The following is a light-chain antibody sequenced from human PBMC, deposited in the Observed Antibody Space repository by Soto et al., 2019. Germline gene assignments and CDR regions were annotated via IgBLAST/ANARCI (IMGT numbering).Light chain of an antibody. J-gene: IGLJ3*02. CDR1: SGDVGGYNY. CDR3: TSYTSSGPWV. V-gene: IGLV2-14*01. Sequence: QSVLTQPASVSGSPGQSITISCTGTSGDVGGYNYVSWYQLDPGKAPKLIIYEVNNRPSGVSNRFSGSKSGNTASLTISGLQAEDEADYYCTSYTSSGPWVFGGGTKFTVL. CDR2: EVN.